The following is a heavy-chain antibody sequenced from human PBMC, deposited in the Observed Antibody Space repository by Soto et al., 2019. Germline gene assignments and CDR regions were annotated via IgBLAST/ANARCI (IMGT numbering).Heavy chain of an antibody. Sequence: EVQLVESGGGLVKPGGSLRLSCAASGFTFSSYWMTWVRQAPGKGLECVANINQDGSEKFYVDSVKGRFTVSRDNAKNSLYLQMNSLRAEDTALYYCGRHGSYCFDSWGQGSLVTVSS. J-gene: IGHJ4*02. D-gene: IGHD1-26*01. CDR2: INQDGSEK. CDR3: GRHGSYCFDS. V-gene: IGHV3-7*01. CDR1: GFTFSSYW.